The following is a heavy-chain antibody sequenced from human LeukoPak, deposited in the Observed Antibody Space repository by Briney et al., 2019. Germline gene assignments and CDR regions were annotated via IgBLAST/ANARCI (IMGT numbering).Heavy chain of an antibody. V-gene: IGHV3-30-3*01. CDR2: ISYDGSNK. CDR3: ARGWDYYDSSGPTGMDV. CDR1: GFTFSSYA. Sequence: GRSLRLSCAASGFTFSSYAMHWVRQAPGKGLEWVAVISYDGSNKYYADSAKGRFTISRDNSKNTLYLQMNSLRAEDTAVYYCARGWDYYDSSGPTGMDVWGQGTTVTVSS. J-gene: IGHJ6*02. D-gene: IGHD3-22*01.